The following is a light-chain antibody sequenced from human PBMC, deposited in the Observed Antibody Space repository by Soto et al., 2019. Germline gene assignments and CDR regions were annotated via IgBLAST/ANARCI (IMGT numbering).Light chain of an antibody. CDR3: LQDYNYPYT. J-gene: IGKJ2*01. CDR1: QDIRND. V-gene: IGKV1-6*01. Sequence: AIQMTQSPSSLSASVGDRVTITCRASQDIRNDLGWYQQKPVKAPKLLIYAASSLQGGVTSRFSGSVSGTDFTLTISSLQPEDFATYYCLQDYNYPYTFGQGTKLETK. CDR2: AAS.